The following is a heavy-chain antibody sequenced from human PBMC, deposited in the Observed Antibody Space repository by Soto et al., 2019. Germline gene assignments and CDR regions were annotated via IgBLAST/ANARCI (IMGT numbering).Heavy chain of an antibody. J-gene: IGHJ5*02. CDR1: GGTFSSYA. CDR3: ARGVGFIAVAVTSWFDP. Sequence: QVQLVQSGAEVKKPGSSVKVSCKASGGTFSSYAISWVRQAPGQGLEWMGGIIPIFGTANYAQKFQGRVTITADESTSTAYMELSSLRSEDTAVYYCARGVGFIAVAVTSWFDPWGQGTLVTVSS. V-gene: IGHV1-69*01. CDR2: IIPIFGTA. D-gene: IGHD6-19*01.